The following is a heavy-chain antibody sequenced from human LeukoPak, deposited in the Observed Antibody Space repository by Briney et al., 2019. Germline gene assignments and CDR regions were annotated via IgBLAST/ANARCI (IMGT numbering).Heavy chain of an antibody. V-gene: IGHV3-33*01. CDR1: GFTFSSYG. Sequence: GGSLRLSCAASGFTFSSYGMHWVRQAPGKGLEWVAVIWYDGSNKYYADSVKGRFTISRDNSKNTLYLQMNSLRAEDTAVYYCARDRTSLAGYFDYWGQGTLVTVSS. D-gene: IGHD6-19*01. CDR2: IWYDGSNK. J-gene: IGHJ4*02. CDR3: ARDRTSLAGYFDY.